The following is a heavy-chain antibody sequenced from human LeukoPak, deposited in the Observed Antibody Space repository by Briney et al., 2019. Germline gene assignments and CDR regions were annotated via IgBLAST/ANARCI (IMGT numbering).Heavy chain of an antibody. D-gene: IGHD5-18*01. V-gene: IGHV4-61*02. CDR2: IYTSGST. CDR1: GGSISSSSYY. Sequence: SETLSLTCTVSGGSISSSSYYWGWIRQPAGKGLEWIGRIYTSGSTNYNPSLKSRVTISVDTSKNQFSLKLSSVTAADTAVYYCARSVDTSMVGDYWGQGTLVTVSS. J-gene: IGHJ4*02. CDR3: ARSVDTSMVGDY.